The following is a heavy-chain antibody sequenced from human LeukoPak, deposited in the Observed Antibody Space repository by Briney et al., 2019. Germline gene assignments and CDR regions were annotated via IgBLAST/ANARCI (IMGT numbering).Heavy chain of an antibody. CDR1: GYTFTGYY. D-gene: IGHD5-12*01. CDR3: ARDGSGIVPTNPDY. Sequence: ASVKVSCKASGYTFTGYYMHWVRQAPRQGLEWMGWINPKSGGTNYAQKLQGRVTMTTDTSTNTAYMELRSLRSDDTAMYYCARDGSGIVPTNPDYWGQGTLVTVSS. J-gene: IGHJ4*02. CDR2: INPKSGGT. V-gene: IGHV1-2*02.